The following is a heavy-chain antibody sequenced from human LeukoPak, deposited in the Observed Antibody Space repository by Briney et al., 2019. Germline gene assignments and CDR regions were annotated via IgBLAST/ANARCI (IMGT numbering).Heavy chain of an antibody. CDR3: ARGPPGVASAGTDAHYYYYYMDV. Sequence: SETLSLTCTVSGGSISSYYWSWIRQPPGKGLEWIGEINHSVITNYNPSLKSRVTISVDTSKKQFSLKLSSVTAADTAVYYCARGPPGVASAGTDAHYYYYYMDVWGKGTTVTVSS. J-gene: IGHJ6*03. D-gene: IGHD6-13*01. CDR1: GGSISSYY. CDR2: INHSVIT. V-gene: IGHV4-34*01.